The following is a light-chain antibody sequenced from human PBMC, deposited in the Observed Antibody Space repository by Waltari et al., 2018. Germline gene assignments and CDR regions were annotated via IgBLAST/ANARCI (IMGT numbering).Light chain of an antibody. CDR2: DAS. CDR3: QQRSDWPVT. CDR1: QSISSH. V-gene: IGKV3-11*01. Sequence: EIVLTQSPATLSLSPGERATLSCRASQSISSHLAWYQQKPDQAPRLLIYDASNRATGIPVRFTGSGSGTDFTLTISSLEPGDFAVYYCQQRSDWPVTFGPGTKVDIK. J-gene: IGKJ3*01.